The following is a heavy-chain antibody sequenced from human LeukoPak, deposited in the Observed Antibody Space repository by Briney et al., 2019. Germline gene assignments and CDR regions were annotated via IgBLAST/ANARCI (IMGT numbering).Heavy chain of an antibody. Sequence: GASVKVSCKASGYTFTSYGISWVRQAPGQGVEWMGWISAYNGNTNYAQKLQGRVTMTTDTSTSTAYMELRSLRSDDTAVYYCARAGLLWFGELEYGMDVWGQGTTVTVSS. CDR2: ISAYNGNT. CDR3: ARAGLLWFGELEYGMDV. J-gene: IGHJ6*02. D-gene: IGHD3-10*01. V-gene: IGHV1-18*01. CDR1: GYTFTSYG.